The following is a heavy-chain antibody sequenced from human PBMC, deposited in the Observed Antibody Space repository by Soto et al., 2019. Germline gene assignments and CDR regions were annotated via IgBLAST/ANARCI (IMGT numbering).Heavy chain of an antibody. J-gene: IGHJ4*02. D-gene: IGHD3-9*01. CDR3: ARLEGLATISYYFDF. CDR2: IYYSGST. V-gene: IGHV4-61*01. CDR1: GGSVSSGSYY. Sequence: SETLSLTCTVSGGSVSSGSYYWSWIRQPPGKGLEWIGYIYYSGSTNYNPSLKSRVPISVDKSKNQFSLKLNSVTAADTAVYFCARLEGLATISYYFDFWGPGALVTVSS.